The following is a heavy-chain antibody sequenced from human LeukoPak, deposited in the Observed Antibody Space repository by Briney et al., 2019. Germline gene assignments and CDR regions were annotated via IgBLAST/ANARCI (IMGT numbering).Heavy chain of an antibody. CDR3: TRVSYGSGSYYNVSSYYYGMDV. V-gene: IGHV4-34*01. D-gene: IGHD3-10*01. CDR1: GGSFSGYY. J-gene: IGHJ6*02. Sequence: PSETLSLTCAVYGGSFSGYYWSWIRQPPGKGLEWIGEINHSGSTNYNPSLKSRVTISVDTSKNQFSLKLSSVTAADTAVYYCTRVSYGSGSYYNVSSYYYGMDVWGQGTTVTVSS. CDR2: INHSGST.